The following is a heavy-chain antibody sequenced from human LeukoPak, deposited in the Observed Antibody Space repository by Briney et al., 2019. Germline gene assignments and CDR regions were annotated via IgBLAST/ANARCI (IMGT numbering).Heavy chain of an antibody. CDR1: GGSISSYY. Sequence: PSETLSLTCTVSGGSISSYYWSWIRQPPGKGLEWIGYIYYSGSTNYNPSLKSRVTISVDTSKNQFSLKLSSVTAADTAVYYCARKSAARIYYFDYWGQGTLVTVSS. J-gene: IGHJ4*02. V-gene: IGHV4-59*12. CDR2: IYYSGST. D-gene: IGHD1-14*01. CDR3: ARKSAARIYYFDY.